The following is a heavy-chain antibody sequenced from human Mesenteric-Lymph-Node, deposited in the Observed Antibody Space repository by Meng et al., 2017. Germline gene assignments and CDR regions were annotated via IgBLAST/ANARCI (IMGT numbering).Heavy chain of an antibody. Sequence: QVDLEVAGPGLGRPSATLSLTCTVSGGSVSSGSYYWSWIRQPPGKGLEWIGYIYYGGTTNYNPSLKSRVTISADTSKNQFSLKLSSVTAADTAVYYCARGSRGYSYGWGQGTLVTVSS. CDR3: ARGSRGYSYG. CDR1: GGSVSSGSYY. J-gene: IGHJ4*02. D-gene: IGHD5-18*01. CDR2: IYYGGTT. V-gene: IGHV4-61*01.